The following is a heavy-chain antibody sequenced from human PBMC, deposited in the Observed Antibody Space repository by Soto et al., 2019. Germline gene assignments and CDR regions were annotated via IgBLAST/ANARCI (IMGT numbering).Heavy chain of an antibody. CDR1: GFTFSRHW. J-gene: IGHJ4*02. D-gene: IGHD1-1*01. Sequence: EVQSLESGGGLVQRGGSLRLSCAASGFTFSRHWMYWIRQVPGKGLVWVSSINSDGSTTRHADSVKGRFTISRDNAKNTLYLQINSLRDEDTALYYCPRDISNGYNSYWGQGTLVTVSS. CDR3: PRDISNGYNSY. CDR2: INSDGSTT. V-gene: IGHV3-74*01.